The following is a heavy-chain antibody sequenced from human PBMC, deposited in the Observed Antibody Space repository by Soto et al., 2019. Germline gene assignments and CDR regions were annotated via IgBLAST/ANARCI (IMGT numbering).Heavy chain of an antibody. CDR2: ISSSSSYT. CDR3: ARELEFWSAYYTGSDY. D-gene: IGHD3-3*01. CDR1: GFTFSDYY. J-gene: IGHJ4*02. Sequence: QVQLVESGGGLVKPGGSLRLSCAASGFTFSDYYMSWIRQAPGKGLEWVSYISSSSSYTNYADSVKGRFTISRDNAKNSLYLQMNSLRAQDTAVYYCARELEFWSAYYTGSDYWGQGTLVTVSS. V-gene: IGHV3-11*06.